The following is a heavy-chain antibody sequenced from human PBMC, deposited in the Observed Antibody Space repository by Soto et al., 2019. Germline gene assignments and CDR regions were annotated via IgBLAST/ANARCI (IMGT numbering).Heavy chain of an antibody. J-gene: IGHJ4*02. CDR2: INHSGST. CDR1: GGSFSGYY. Sequence: QVQLQQWGAGLLKPSETLSLTCAVYGGSFSGYYWSWIRQPPGKGLEWIGEINHSGSTNYNPSLKSRVTISVDTSKHHFSLKLSSVTAADTAVYYCAASEQQLVASFAYWGQETMVTVAS. V-gene: IGHV4-34*01. CDR3: AASEQQLVASFAY. D-gene: IGHD6-6*01.